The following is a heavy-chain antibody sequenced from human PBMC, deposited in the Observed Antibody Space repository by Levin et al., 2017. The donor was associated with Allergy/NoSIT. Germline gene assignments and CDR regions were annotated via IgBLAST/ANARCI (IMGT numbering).Heavy chain of an antibody. CDR3: ARVAGYSYGYYFDY. CDR2: IYLSGST. D-gene: IGHD5-18*01. J-gene: IGHJ4*02. CDR1: GGSISSGGYS. V-gene: IGHV4-30-2*01. Sequence: SCAVSGGSISSGGYSWSWIRQPPGKGLEWIGNIYLSGSTNDNPSLKSRVTMSVDRSKNQFSLKLSYVTAADTAVYYCARVAGYSYGYYFDYWGPATLVTVSS.